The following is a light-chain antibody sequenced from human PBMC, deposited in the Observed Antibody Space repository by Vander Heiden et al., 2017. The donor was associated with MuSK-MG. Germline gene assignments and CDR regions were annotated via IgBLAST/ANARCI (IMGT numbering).Light chain of an antibody. CDR1: QDISNY. J-gene: IGKJ3*01. CDR2: AAS. Sequence: DIHMTQSPSSLSASVGDRVTITCRASQDISNYLAWYQQKPGKVPKLLIYAASTLQSGVPSRFSGSGSGTDFTLTISSLQPEDVATYYCQKYNSAGFTFEPGTKVDIK. V-gene: IGKV1-27*01. CDR3: QKYNSAGFT.